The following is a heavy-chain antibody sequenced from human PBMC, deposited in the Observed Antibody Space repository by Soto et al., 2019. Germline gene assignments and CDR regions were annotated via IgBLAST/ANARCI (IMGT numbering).Heavy chain of an antibody. CDR1: GYTFTSYG. J-gene: IGHJ4*02. CDR3: VRDPEIFDY. CDR2: ISAYNGNT. V-gene: IGHV1-18*01. Sequence: QVQLVQSGAEVKKHGASVKVSCKASGYTFTSYGISWVRQAPGQGLEWMGWISAYNGNTNYAQKHQGRVTMTTDTSTSTAYMELRSRKTDVKDVYYGVRDPEIFDYSRQPTLLTVSS.